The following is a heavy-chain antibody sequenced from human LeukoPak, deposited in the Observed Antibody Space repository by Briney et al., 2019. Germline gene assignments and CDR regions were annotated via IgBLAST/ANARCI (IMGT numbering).Heavy chain of an antibody. J-gene: IGHJ3*02. D-gene: IGHD6-19*01. CDR2: IYTSGSTTT. Sequence: SETLSLTCTVSGGSISSHYWSWIRQPPGKGLEWIGFIYTSGSTTTNYNPSLKSRGTISVDTSKNQFSLKLGSVTAAATAAYFCARPHSSGWYGAFDIWGQGTMVTVSS. CDR3: ARPHSSGWYGAFDI. V-gene: IGHV4-4*09. CDR1: GGSISSHY.